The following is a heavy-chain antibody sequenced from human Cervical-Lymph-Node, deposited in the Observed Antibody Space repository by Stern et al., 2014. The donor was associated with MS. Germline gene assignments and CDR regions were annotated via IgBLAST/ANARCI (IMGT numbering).Heavy chain of an antibody. CDR3: ARHCAKREQCAFDY. CDR2: IYPGDSDT. CDR1: GYSFTSYW. D-gene: IGHD6-19*01. Sequence: VQLGQSGAAVKKPGESLKISCKGSGYSFTSYWNGLVRQMPGKGLEWMGVIYPGDSDTRYSPSFQGQVTIAADKSISAACLQWSSLKASDTAMYYCARHCAKREQCAFDYWGQGTLVTGSS. J-gene: IGHJ4*02. V-gene: IGHV5-51*01.